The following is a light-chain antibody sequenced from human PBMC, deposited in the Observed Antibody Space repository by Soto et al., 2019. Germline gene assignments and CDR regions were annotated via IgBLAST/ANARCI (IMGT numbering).Light chain of an antibody. J-gene: IGLJ2*01. V-gene: IGLV1-40*01. CDR3: QSYDSSLSGYV. Sequence: QAVVTQPPSVSGAPGQRVIISCTRSSSNIGAGYDVHWYQQLPGTAPKLLMYGNNNRPSGVPDRFSGSKSGTSASLAITGLQAEDEAEYYCQSYDSSLSGYVFGGGTKVTVL. CDR2: GNN. CDR1: SSNIGAGYD.